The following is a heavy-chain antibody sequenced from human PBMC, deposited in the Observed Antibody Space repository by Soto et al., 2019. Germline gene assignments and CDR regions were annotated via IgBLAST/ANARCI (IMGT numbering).Heavy chain of an antibody. D-gene: IGHD6-13*01. J-gene: IGHJ4*02. Sequence: EVQLLESGGDLVQPGGSLRLSCAASGFSFSTYAMSWVRQAPGRGLEWVSAIGSSGDSTYYVDSVKGRFTISRDSSKNTLFLVMHKLRAEDTAVYYCAKEGRNSRFLDDWGQGTLVTVSS. CDR3: AKEGRNSRFLDD. CDR1: GFSFSTYA. CDR2: IGSSGDST. V-gene: IGHV3-23*01.